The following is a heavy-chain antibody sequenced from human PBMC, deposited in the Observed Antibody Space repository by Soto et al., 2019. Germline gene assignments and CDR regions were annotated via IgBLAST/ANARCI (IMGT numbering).Heavy chain of an antibody. V-gene: IGHV4-34*01. Sequence: QVQLQQWGAGLVRPSETLSLTCAVYGGSFSGYYWTWIRQPPGKGPEWIGDINHSGSTNYNSSLKSRVTISVDTSNNQLSLKLRSVTAADTAVYYCAREEVPQGFTREYCGMDVWGQGTTVTVSS. CDR1: GGSFSGYY. CDR3: AREEVPQGFTREYCGMDV. CDR2: INHSGST. J-gene: IGHJ6*02. D-gene: IGHD2-2*01.